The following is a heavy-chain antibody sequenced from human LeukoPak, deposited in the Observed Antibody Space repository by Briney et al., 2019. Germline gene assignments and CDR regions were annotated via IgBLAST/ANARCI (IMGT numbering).Heavy chain of an antibody. CDR2: FCSTVST. CDR3: ARVGPYYDILSGYSRFDY. V-gene: IGHV4-59*11. CDR1: GASISGHY. J-gene: IGHJ4*02. D-gene: IGHD3-9*01. Sequence: SETLSLTCTVSGASISGHYWSWVRQPPGKGLELIGYFCSTVSTNYNPSLKSRVTISVDTSKNQFSLKVDSVTAADTAVYYCARVGPYYDILSGYSRFDYWGQGTLVTVSS.